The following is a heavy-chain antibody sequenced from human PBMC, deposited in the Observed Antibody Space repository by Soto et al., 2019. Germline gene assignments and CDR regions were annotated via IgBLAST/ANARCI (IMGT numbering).Heavy chain of an antibody. CDR1: GFTFSTYA. J-gene: IGHJ6*02. Sequence: ESGGGLVQPGGSLKLSCAVSGFTFSTYAMCWVRQAPGKGLEWVSGINDSGDRTYYPDSVKGRFTISRDNSKNTLYLQRNSMRAEDTDVYYCAREAWTHRIPYLYSGMDVWGQGTTVTVSS. V-gene: IGHV3-23*01. CDR3: AREAWTHRIPYLYSGMDV. D-gene: IGHD5-18*01. CDR2: INDSGDRT.